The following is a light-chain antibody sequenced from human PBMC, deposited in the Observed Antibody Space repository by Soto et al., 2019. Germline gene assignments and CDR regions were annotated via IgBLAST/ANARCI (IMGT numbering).Light chain of an antibody. J-gene: IGLJ2*01. CDR2: DVS. V-gene: IGLV2-14*03. Sequence: QSVLTQPASVSGSPGQSTTISCTGTSSDVGAYNHISWYQQHPGKAPKLLIYDVSNRPSGLSNRFSGSKSGNTASLTIAGLQAHDEADYYCSSHASASTLIFGGGTKVTVL. CDR1: SSDVGAYNH. CDR3: SSHASASTLI.